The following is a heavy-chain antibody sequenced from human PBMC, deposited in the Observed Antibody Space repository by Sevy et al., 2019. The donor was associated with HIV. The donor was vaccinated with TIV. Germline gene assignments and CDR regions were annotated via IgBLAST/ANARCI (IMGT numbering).Heavy chain of an antibody. V-gene: IGHV1-18*01. CDR2: IGVYNGNS. J-gene: IGHJ4*02. D-gene: IGHD3-10*01. CDR1: GYTFSSNG. Sequence: ASVKVSCQASGYTFSSNGIAWVRQAPGQGLQWMGWIGVYNGNSKYAQNLQDRLTMTTDTSTSTAYMELKSLRSDDTAVYYCARGPTYYFGSGTYFDYWGQGTLVTVSS. CDR3: ARGPTYYFGSGTYFDY.